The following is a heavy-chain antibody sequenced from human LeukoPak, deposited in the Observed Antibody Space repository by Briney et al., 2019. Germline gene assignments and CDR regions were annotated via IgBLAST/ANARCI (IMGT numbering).Heavy chain of an antibody. CDR2: INRDGGLT. D-gene: IGHD6-13*01. CDR3: AREEHRLAEAGTSAFDL. Sequence: GGSLRLSCVASGFTFSENWMHWVRQAPGKGLAWVSHINRDGGLTNYADSVKGRFTISRDNARNTVYLQMSSLRDEDTAIYFCAREEHRLAEAGTSAFDLGGQGTLVTVSP. J-gene: IGHJ3*01. CDR1: GFTFSENW. V-gene: IGHV3-74*01.